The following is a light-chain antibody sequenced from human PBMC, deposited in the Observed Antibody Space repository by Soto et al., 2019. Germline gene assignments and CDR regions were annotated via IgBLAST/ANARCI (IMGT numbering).Light chain of an antibody. Sequence: QSALTQPPSASGSLGQSVTISCTGTSSDVGGYNFVSWYQQHPGKAPKLMIYDVTKRPSGVPDRFSGSKSGNTASLTVSGLQAEDEADYYCSSYAGTHIVFGTGTKLTVL. CDR2: DVT. CDR1: SSDVGGYNF. J-gene: IGLJ1*01. CDR3: SSYAGTHIV. V-gene: IGLV2-8*01.